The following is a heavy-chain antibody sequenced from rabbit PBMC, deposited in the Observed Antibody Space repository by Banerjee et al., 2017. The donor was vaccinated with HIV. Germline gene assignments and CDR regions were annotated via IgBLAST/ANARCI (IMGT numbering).Heavy chain of an antibody. J-gene: IGHJ2*01. D-gene: IGHD7-1*01. CDR3: ARVGYADYPGYGYDS. V-gene: IGHV1S40*01. CDR1: GIDFSSYYY. CDR2: IYTGDGSSGST. Sequence: QSLEESGGDLVKPGASLTLTCTASGIDFSSYYYMCWVRQAPGKGLEWIGCIYTGDGSSGSTYYASWAKGRFTISKTSSTTVTLQMTSLTAADTATYFCARVGYADYPGYGYDSWGPGTLVTVS.